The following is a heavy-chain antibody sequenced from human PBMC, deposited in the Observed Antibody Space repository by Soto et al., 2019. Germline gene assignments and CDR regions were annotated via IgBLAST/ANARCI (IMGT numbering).Heavy chain of an antibody. J-gene: IGHJ3*02. CDR2: INPNSGGT. CDR1: GYTFTGYY. D-gene: IGHD3-22*01. Sequence: GASVKVSCKASGYTFTGYYMHWVRQAPGQGLEWMGWINPNSGGTNYAQKFQGRVTMTRDTSISTAYMELSRLRSDDTAVYYCAAAGITMIVVPWAAFDIWGQGTMVTVSS. CDR3: AAAGITMIVVPWAAFDI. V-gene: IGHV1-2*02.